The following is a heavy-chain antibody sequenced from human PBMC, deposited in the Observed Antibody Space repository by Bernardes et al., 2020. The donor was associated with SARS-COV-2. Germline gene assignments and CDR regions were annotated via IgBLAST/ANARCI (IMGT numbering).Heavy chain of an antibody. CDR3: ARVTVPAAFSSALSRHRFDP. D-gene: IGHD2-2*01. CDR2: LYYGGNT. V-gene: IGHV4-39*02. Sequence: SETLSLTCTVSGGSISGSTYGWGWIRQPPGKGLEWIAALYYGGNTYYNPSLKSRVTMSVDKNKNQFSLELRSVTAADTAVYYCARVTVPAAFSSALSRHRFDPWGQGILVSVTS. J-gene: IGHJ5*02. CDR1: GGSISGSTYG.